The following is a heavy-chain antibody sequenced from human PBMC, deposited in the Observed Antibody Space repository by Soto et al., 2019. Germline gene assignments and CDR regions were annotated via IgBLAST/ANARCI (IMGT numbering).Heavy chain of an antibody. V-gene: IGHV4-59*01. Sequence: SETLSLTCTVSGGSISSYYWSWIRQPPGKGLEWIGYIYYSGSTNYNPSLKSRVTISVDTSKNQFSLKLSSVTAADTAVYYCARSPNRIVVVPAAMFDYWGQGTLVTVSS. CDR3: ARSPNRIVVVPAAMFDY. J-gene: IGHJ4*02. CDR1: GGSISSYY. D-gene: IGHD2-2*01. CDR2: IYYSGST.